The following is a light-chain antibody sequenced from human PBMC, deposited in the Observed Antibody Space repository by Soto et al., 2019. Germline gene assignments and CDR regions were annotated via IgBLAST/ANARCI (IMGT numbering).Light chain of an antibody. J-gene: IGKJ1*01. V-gene: IGKV1-5*03. CDR3: QQYDDYPWT. CDR1: QSISTW. Sequence: IRMTQSPSSLSASTGDRVTITCRASQSISTWLAWFQQKPGKAPKLLIYRASSLESGAPSRFSGTGSGTEFTLTISSLQPDDFATYYCQQYDDYPWTFGQGTKVDIK. CDR2: RAS.